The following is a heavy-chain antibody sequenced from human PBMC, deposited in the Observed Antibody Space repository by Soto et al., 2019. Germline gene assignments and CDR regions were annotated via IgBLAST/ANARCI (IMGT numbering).Heavy chain of an antibody. J-gene: IGHJ5*02. CDR1: GGSISSYY. D-gene: IGHD3-16*01. Sequence: SETLSLTCTVSGGSISSYYWSWIRQPPGKGLEWIGYIHYSGSTNYNPSLKSRVTISVDTSKNQFSLKLSSVTAADTAVYYCAREGGGWFDTWGQGTLVTVSS. CDR3: AREGGGWFDT. CDR2: IHYSGST. V-gene: IGHV4-59*01.